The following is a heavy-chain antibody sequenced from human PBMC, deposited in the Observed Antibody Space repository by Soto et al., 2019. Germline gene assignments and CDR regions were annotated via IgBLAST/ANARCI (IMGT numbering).Heavy chain of an antibody. Sequence: QVQLVQSGAEVKTPGSSVRVSCKTAGRTFLISAIAWVRQAPGQGLEWMGGIIPILGTIHIAQNFQGRVNFTADRSTSTAYMDLSSLRAEDTATYFYERGKAWDQPSKHYYLDYWGQGSQVLVSS. CDR2: IIPILGTI. CDR1: GRTFLISA. V-gene: IGHV1-69*06. D-gene: IGHD1-26*01. J-gene: IGHJ4*02. CDR3: ERGKAWDQPSKHYYLDY.